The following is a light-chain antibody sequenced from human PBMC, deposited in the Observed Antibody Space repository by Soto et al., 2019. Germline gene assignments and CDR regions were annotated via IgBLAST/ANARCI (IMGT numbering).Light chain of an antibody. Sequence: DVQMTQSPSTLSASVGDSVTITCRASQSIAASLAWYQLKPGEAPKLLIYDVSNLESGVPSRFSGSGSGTEFSLTIRSLHPDDFATYYCQQYDCSRTFGQGTKVEIK. V-gene: IGKV1-5*01. J-gene: IGKJ1*01. CDR1: QSIAAS. CDR3: QQYDCSRT. CDR2: DVS.